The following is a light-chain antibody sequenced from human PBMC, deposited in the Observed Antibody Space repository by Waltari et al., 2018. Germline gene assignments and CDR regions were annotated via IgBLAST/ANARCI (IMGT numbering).Light chain of an antibody. CDR3: CSYTTRITWV. CDR2: GVT. Sequence: QSAPTQPPSVSGSPGQSVTISCTGTSSDVGAYNYVSWYQQVPGKAPKLMIYGVTNRPSGVSDRFSGSKSGNTASLSISGLQAEDEADYYCCSYTTRITWVFGGGTRLTVL. CDR1: SSDVGAYNY. J-gene: IGLJ2*01. V-gene: IGLV2-14*01.